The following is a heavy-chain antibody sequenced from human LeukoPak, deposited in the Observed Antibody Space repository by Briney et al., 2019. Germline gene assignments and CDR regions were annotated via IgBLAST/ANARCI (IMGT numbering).Heavy chain of an antibody. Sequence: GESLRLSCAASGFTFGDYRMNWVRQAPGKGLEWVSSISGTSTDIYYADSVKGRFTISRDNAKNSVFLQMNSLRAEDTAVYFCARDDPSMIAALHYWGQGTLVTVSS. D-gene: IGHD6-6*01. J-gene: IGHJ4*02. V-gene: IGHV3-21*01. CDR2: ISGTSTDI. CDR3: ARDDPSMIAALHY. CDR1: GFTFGDYR.